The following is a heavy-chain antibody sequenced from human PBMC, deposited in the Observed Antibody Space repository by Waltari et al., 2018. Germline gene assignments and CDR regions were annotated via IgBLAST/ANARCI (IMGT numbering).Heavy chain of an antibody. V-gene: IGHV3-74*01. CDR2: INGDGGLI. Sequence: VESGGGLVRPGGSLRLSCVASGFTVNLNNFWMHWVRQAPGEGLVWVSRINGDGGLIAYADSVKGRFTVSRDNARNTLDLQMNNLRVEDTAVYYCVRGMGDYWGQGTLVTVSS. J-gene: IGHJ4*02. CDR3: VRGMGDY. CDR1: GFTVNLNNFW. D-gene: IGHD3-16*01.